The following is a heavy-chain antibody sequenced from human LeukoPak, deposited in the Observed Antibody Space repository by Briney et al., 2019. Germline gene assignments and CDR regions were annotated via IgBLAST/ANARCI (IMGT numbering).Heavy chain of an antibody. D-gene: IGHD5-12*01. J-gene: IGHJ4*02. V-gene: IGHV3-21*01. Sequence: KSGGSLRLSCAASRFTFSSYSMNWVRQAPGKGLEWVSSISSSSSYIYYADSVKGRFTISRDNAKNSLYLQMNSLRAEDTAVYYCASSLLGYSGYDFYFDYWGQGTLVTVSS. CDR3: ASSLLGYSGYDFYFDY. CDR2: ISSSSSYI. CDR1: RFTFSSYS.